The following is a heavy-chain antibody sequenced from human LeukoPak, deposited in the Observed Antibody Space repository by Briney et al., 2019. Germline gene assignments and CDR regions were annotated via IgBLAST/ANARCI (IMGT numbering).Heavy chain of an antibody. CDR1: GYTLTSYF. D-gene: IGHD3-3*01. V-gene: IGHV1-46*01. CDR3: ARGGYDFSTGYYPSR. Sequence: GASVKVSCKASGYTLTSYFMNWVRQAPGQGLEWMGIINPSAGSTSYAQKFQGRVTMTRDTSTSTVYMELSSLRSEDTAVYYCARGGYDFSTGYYPSRWGQGTLVTVSS. CDR2: INPSAGST. J-gene: IGHJ4*02.